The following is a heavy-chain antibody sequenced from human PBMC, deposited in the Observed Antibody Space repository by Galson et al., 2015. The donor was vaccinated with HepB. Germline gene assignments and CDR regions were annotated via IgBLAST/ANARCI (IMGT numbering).Heavy chain of an antibody. D-gene: IGHD6-13*01. CDR2: IYTSGST. Sequence: ETLSLTCTVSGGSISSYYWSWIRQPAGKGLERIGRIYTSGSTNYNPSLKSLVTMSVDTSKKQLSLKLSSVTAADTAVYYCARDQGVGAANDAFNIWGQGTMVTVSS. J-gene: IGHJ3*02. CDR1: GGSISSYY. V-gene: IGHV4-4*07. CDR3: ARDQGVGAANDAFNI.